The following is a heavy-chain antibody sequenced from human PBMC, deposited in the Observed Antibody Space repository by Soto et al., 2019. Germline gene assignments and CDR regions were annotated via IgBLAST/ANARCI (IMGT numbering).Heavy chain of an antibody. D-gene: IGHD3-10*01. CDR1: GFTFRDYY. CDR3: ARVWFGESFDY. CDR2: ISSSGSTI. V-gene: IGHV3-11*01. Sequence: LRLSCAASGFTFRDYYMSWIRQAPGEGLEWVSYISSSGSTIYYADSVKDRFTISRDNAKNPLYLQTDSLRAEDTAVYYCARVWFGESFDYWGQGTLVTVSS. J-gene: IGHJ4*02.